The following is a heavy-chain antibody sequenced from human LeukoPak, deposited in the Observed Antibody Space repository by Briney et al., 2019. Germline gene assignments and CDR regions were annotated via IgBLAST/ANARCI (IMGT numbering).Heavy chain of an antibody. D-gene: IGHD5-12*01. CDR3: ARRPGWLNSAWFDP. J-gene: IGHJ5*02. Sequence: SETLSLTCTVSGGSISRGSYYWTWIRQPAGKGLEWIGHIYTSGSTNYNPTLKSRVTIAMDTSKNHFSLKLSSVTAADTAVYYCARRPGWLNSAWFDPWGQGTLVTVSS. CDR1: GGSISRGSYY. CDR2: IYTSGST. V-gene: IGHV4-61*09.